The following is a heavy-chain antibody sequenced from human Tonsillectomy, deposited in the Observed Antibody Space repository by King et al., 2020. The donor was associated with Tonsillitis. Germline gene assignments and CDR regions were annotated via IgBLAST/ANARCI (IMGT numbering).Heavy chain of an antibody. D-gene: IGHD4-11*01. CDR3: ARDVVWYSNPDYYYYYGMDV. Sequence: VQLVESGGGLVKPGGSLRLSCAASGFTFSSYSMNWVRQAPGKGLEWVSSISSSSSYIYYADSVKGRFTISRDNAKNSLYLQMNSLRAEDTAVYYCARDVVWYSNPDYYYYYGMDVWGQGTTVTVSS. CDR1: GFTFSSYS. J-gene: IGHJ6*02. CDR2: ISSSSSYI. V-gene: IGHV3-21*01.